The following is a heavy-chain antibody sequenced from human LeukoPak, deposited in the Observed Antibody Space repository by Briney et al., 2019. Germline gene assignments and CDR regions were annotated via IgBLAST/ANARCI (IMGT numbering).Heavy chain of an antibody. CDR2: IYPGDSDT. J-gene: IGHJ4*02. V-gene: IGHV5-51*01. CDR3: ARLMGATYYDFWSGSHIFDY. D-gene: IGHD3-3*01. CDR1: GYSFTSCW. Sequence: GESLKISCKGSGYSFTSCWIGWVRQMPGKGLEWMGIIYPGDSDTRYSPSFQGQVTISADKSISTAYLQWSSLKASDTAMYYCARLMGATYYDFWSGSHIFDYWGQGTLVTVSS.